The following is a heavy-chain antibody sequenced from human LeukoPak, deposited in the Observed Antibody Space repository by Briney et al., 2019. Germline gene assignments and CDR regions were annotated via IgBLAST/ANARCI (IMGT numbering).Heavy chain of an antibody. Sequence: SETLSLTCSVSGASISTSSYYWGWIRQPPEKGLEWIGEINHSGSTNYNPSLKSRVTISVDTSKNQFSLKLSSVTAADTAVYYCARAGGTMVRDRKSVYWGQGTLVTVSS. J-gene: IGHJ4*02. CDR3: ARAGGTMVRDRKSVY. D-gene: IGHD3-10*01. CDR1: GASISTSSYY. CDR2: INHSGST. V-gene: IGHV4-39*07.